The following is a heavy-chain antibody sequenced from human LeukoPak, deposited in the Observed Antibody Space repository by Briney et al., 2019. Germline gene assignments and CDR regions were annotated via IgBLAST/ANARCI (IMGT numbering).Heavy chain of an antibody. CDR2: IYNDGST. CDR1: GLTVSSSY. J-gene: IGHJ3*02. V-gene: IGHV3-53*01. CDR3: ARNILFAFDI. Sequence: GGSLRLSCAASGLTVSSSYMSWVRQAPGKGLEWVSIIYNDGSTYYADSMKGRFTISRDNSKNTLYLQVNSLRAEDTAMYYCARNILFAFDIWGQGTMVTVPS.